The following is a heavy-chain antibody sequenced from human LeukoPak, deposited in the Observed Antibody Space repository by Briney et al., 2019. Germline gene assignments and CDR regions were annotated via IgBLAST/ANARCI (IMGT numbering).Heavy chain of an antibody. CDR2: ISSSSSYI. V-gene: IGHV3-21*04. J-gene: IGHJ4*02. D-gene: IGHD4-17*01. CDR1: GFTFSSYS. CDR3: AKDPSMYDGDYIIR. Sequence: GGSLRLSCAASGFTFSSYSMNWVRQAPGKGLEWVSSISSSSSYIYYADSVKGRFTISRDNAKNSLYLQMNSLRAEDTAVYYCAKDPSMYDGDYIIRWGQGTLVIVSS.